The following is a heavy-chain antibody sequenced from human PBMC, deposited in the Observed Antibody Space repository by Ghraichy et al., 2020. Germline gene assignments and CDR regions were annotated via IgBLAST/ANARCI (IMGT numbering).Heavy chain of an antibody. CDR1: GFSFSSYS. J-gene: IGHJ4*02. D-gene: IGHD5-12*01. Sequence: GGSLRLSCEASGFSFSSYSMNWVRQAPGKGLEWVSFISSSSGYIYYADSVKGRFTISRDNAKNSLYLQMNSLRAEDTAVYYCARDGGGLRLDSWGQGTLVTVSS. CDR2: ISSSSGYI. V-gene: IGHV3-21*01. CDR3: ARDGGGLRLDS.